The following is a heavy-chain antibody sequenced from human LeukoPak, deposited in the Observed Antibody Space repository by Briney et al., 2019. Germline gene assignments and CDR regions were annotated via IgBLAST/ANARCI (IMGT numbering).Heavy chain of an antibody. J-gene: IGHJ3*02. D-gene: IGHD3-3*01. CDR1: GYTFTSYG. Sequence: GATVKVSCKASGYTFTSYGISWVRQAPGQGLEWMGWISAYNGNTNYAQKLQGRVTMTTDTSTSTAYMELRSLRSGDTAVYYCARSLRFLEWLLSAPSDAFDIWGQGTMVTVSS. CDR2: ISAYNGNT. CDR3: ARSLRFLEWLLSAPSDAFDI. V-gene: IGHV1-18*01.